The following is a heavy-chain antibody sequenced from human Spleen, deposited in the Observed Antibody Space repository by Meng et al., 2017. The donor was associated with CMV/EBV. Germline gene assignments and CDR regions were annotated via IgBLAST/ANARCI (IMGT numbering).Heavy chain of an antibody. Sequence: ASVKVSCKASGYTFTGYYMHWVRQAPGQGLEWMGWINPNSGGTNYAQKFRGRVTMTRDTSISTAYMELSRLRSDDTAVYYCARAGPGGYDSSGHRSLYYYYGMDVWGQGTTVTVSS. V-gene: IGHV1-2*02. CDR2: INPNSGGT. J-gene: IGHJ6*02. CDR3: ARAGPGGYDSSGHRSLYYYYGMDV. D-gene: IGHD3-22*01. CDR1: GYTFTGYY.